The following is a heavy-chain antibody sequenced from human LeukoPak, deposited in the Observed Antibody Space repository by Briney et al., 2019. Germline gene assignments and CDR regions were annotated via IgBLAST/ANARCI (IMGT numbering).Heavy chain of an antibody. J-gene: IGHJ4*02. CDR1: GFTFSSYA. CDR3: ARGDLTYYYGSSGYYFDY. D-gene: IGHD3-22*01. CDR2: ISGSGGST. V-gene: IGHV3-23*01. Sequence: PGGSLRLSCAASGFTFSSYAMSWVRQAPGKGLEWVSAISGSGGSTYYADSVKGRFTISRDNSKNTLYLQMNSLRAEDTAVYYCARGDLTYYYGSSGYYFDYWGQGTLVTVSS.